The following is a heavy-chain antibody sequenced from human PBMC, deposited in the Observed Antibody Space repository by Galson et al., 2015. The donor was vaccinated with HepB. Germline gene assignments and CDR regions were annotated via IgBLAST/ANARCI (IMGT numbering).Heavy chain of an antibody. CDR3: ASSGRATGFDY. Sequence: ETLSLTCTVYGGSFSGYYWSWIRQPPGKGLEWIGEINHSGSTNYNPSLKSRVTISVDTSKNQFSLKLSSVTAADTAVYYCASSGRATGFDYWGQGTLVTVSS. D-gene: IGHD3-10*01. V-gene: IGHV4-34*01. CDR2: INHSGST. CDR1: GGSFSGYY. J-gene: IGHJ4*02.